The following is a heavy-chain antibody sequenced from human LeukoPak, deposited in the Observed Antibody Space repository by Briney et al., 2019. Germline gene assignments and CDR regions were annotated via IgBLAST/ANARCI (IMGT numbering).Heavy chain of an antibody. D-gene: IGHD2-2*01. CDR3: ARGEDIVVVPAAMLDY. V-gene: IGHV3-7*04. CDR2: IKQHGSET. Sequence: GGSLRLSCAASGFTFSRFWMSWVRQAPGQGLEWVASIKQHGSETYYVDSVKGRFTISRDNAKKSLYLQMNSLRAEDTAVYYCARGEDIVVVPAAMLDYWGQGTLVTVSS. J-gene: IGHJ4*02. CDR1: GFTFSRFW.